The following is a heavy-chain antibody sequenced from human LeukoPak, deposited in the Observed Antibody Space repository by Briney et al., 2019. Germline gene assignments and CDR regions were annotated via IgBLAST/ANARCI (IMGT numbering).Heavy chain of an antibody. J-gene: IGHJ3*02. Sequence: GGSLRLSCAASGFTFSTYSMNWVRQAPGKGLEWVSSIGGNSTSIYYADSVKGRFTISRDNAKSSLYLQMNSLRAEDAAVYYCARELGGDYGEAFDIWGQGTMVTVSS. V-gene: IGHV3-21*01. CDR1: GFTFSTYS. CDR3: ARELGGDYGEAFDI. CDR2: IGGNSTSI. D-gene: IGHD4-17*01.